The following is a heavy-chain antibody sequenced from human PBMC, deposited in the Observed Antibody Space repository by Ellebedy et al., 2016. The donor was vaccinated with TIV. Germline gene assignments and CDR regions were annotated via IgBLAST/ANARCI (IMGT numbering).Heavy chain of an antibody. CDR2: INPNSGGT. Sequence: ASVKVSXXASGYTFTGYYMHWVRQAPGQGLEWMGWINPNSGGTNYAQKFQGRVTMTRDTSISTAYMELSRLRSDDTAVYYCARNYYGSGSYYKVSMNWFDPWGQGTLVTVSS. D-gene: IGHD3-10*01. J-gene: IGHJ5*02. CDR3: ARNYYGSGSYYKVSMNWFDP. V-gene: IGHV1-2*02. CDR1: GYTFTGYY.